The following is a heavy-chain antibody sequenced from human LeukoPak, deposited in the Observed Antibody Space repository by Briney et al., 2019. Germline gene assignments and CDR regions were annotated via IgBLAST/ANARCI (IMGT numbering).Heavy chain of an antibody. J-gene: IGHJ4*02. Sequence: SETLSLTCTVSGGSISSYYWSWIRQPAGKGLEWIGRIYTSWSTNYNPSLKSRVTMSVDTSKNQFSLKLSSVTAADTAVYYCARADSDYDSSGYYSRWAYYFDYWGQGTLVTVSS. D-gene: IGHD3-22*01. CDR1: GGSISSYY. CDR3: ARADSDYDSSGYYSRWAYYFDY. CDR2: IYTSWST. V-gene: IGHV4-4*07.